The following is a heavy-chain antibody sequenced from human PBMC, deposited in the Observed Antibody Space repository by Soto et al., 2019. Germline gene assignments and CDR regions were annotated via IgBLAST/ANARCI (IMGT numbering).Heavy chain of an antibody. Sequence: PSETLSLTCAVYGGSFSGYYWSWIRQPPGKGLEWIGEINHSGSTNYNPSLKSRVTISVDTSKNQFSLKLSSVTAADTAVYYCAREWYKWKVYVWFDPCGQGHLVTVSP. CDR2: INHSGST. J-gene: IGHJ5*02. CDR3: AREWYKWKVYVWFDP. V-gene: IGHV4-34*01. D-gene: IGHD1-1*01. CDR1: GGSFSGYY.